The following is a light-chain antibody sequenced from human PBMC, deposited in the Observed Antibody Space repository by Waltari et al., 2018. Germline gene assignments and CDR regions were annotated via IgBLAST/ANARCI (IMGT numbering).Light chain of an antibody. V-gene: IGKV3-15*01. Sequence: EIVMTQSPVPLSVSPGARVTLSCRASQRVSSKLAWDQQKPGQAPRLLIYGASTRATGIPARFSGSGSGTDFTLTISSLQSEDFAVYYCQQYNNWPPMFGQGTKVELK. CDR2: GAS. CDR3: QQYNNWPPM. J-gene: IGKJ1*01. CDR1: QRVSSK.